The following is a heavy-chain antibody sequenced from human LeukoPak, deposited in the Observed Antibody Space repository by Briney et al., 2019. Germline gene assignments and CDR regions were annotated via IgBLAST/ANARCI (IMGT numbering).Heavy chain of an antibody. Sequence: GASVKVSCKASGYTFTSYGISCVRQAPGQGLEWMGIINPSGGTTTYAQKFQGRVTMTWDTSTSTVYMELSSLRSEDTAVYYCARGYTNVDYWGQGTLVTVSS. D-gene: IGHD4-11*01. V-gene: IGHV1-46*01. CDR1: GYTFTSYG. J-gene: IGHJ4*02. CDR3: ARGYTNVDY. CDR2: INPSGGTT.